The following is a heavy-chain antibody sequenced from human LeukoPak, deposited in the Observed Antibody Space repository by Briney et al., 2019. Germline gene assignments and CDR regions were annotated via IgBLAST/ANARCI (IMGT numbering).Heavy chain of an antibody. J-gene: IGHJ6*02. CDR2: ISGSGGST. CDR1: GFTFSSYA. CDR3: AKEAVAAGMVGMDV. V-gene: IGHV3-23*01. D-gene: IGHD6-13*01. Sequence: GGSLRLSCAASGFTFSSYAMSWVRQAPGKGLEWVSAISGSGGSTSYADSVKGRFSISRDKSKNTLYLQMNSLRAEDTAVYYCAKEAVAAGMVGMDVWGQGTTVTVSS.